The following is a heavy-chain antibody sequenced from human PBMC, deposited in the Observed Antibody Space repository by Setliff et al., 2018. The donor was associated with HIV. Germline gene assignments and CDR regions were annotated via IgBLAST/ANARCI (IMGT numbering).Heavy chain of an antibody. D-gene: IGHD6-25*01. CDR3: VRDTTSGWMLTS. CDR1: GFTFSTYG. Sequence: PGGSLRLSCAASGFTFSTYGLNWVRQAPGKGLECISYINNDSGTIYYADSVRGRFTIPRDNARDSLYLQMNSLRADDTVVYYGVRDTTSGWMLTSWGQGALVTVSS. V-gene: IGHV3-48*04. CDR2: INNDSGTI. J-gene: IGHJ4*02.